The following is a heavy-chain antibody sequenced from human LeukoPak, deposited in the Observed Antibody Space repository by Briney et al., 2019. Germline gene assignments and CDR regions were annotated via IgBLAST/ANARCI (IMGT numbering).Heavy chain of an antibody. D-gene: IGHD2-2*01. CDR3: ARANFLYCSSSTCLFDY. J-gene: IGHJ4*02. CDR2: INPNDGDT. V-gene: IGHV1-2*02. CDR1: GYTFTDYY. Sequence: ASVKVSCKASGYTFTDYYMHWVRQAPGQGFEWMGWINPNDGDTNYAQKFQGRVTMTRDTSISTAHMEVSKLRSDDTAVYYCARANFLYCSSSTCLFDYWGQGTLVTVSS.